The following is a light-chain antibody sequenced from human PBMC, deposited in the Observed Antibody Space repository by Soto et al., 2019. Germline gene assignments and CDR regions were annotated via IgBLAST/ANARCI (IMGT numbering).Light chain of an antibody. J-gene: IGKJ1*01. CDR2: AAS. Sequence: DIQMTQSPSSLSASVGDRVTITCRASQDISNYLAWYQQKLGKVPKLLIYAASTLQSGVPSRFSCSGSGTDITLNISSLTPEDVAVYCCHKYNSAPTFGLGPKVEI. CDR3: HKYNSAPT. CDR1: QDISNY. V-gene: IGKV1-27*01.